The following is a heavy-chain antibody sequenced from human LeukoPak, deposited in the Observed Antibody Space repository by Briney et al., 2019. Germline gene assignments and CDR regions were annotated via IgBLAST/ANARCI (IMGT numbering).Heavy chain of an antibody. V-gene: IGHV3-20*04. CDR1: GFTFDDYG. D-gene: IGHD2-15*01. Sequence: GGSLRLSCAASGFTFDDYGMSWVRQAPGKGLEWVSGINWNGGSTGYADSVKGRFTISRDNAKNSQYLQMNSLRAEDTALYYCARDFLPLVDDAFDIWGQGTMVAVSS. CDR2: INWNGGST. J-gene: IGHJ3*02. CDR3: ARDFLPLVDDAFDI.